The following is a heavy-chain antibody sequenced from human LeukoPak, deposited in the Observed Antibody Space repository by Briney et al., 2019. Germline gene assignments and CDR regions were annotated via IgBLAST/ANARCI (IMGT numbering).Heavy chain of an antibody. CDR2: IYHSGST. CDR3: AREGYPPSYDYVWGSYRYTYFDY. V-gene: IGHV4-4*02. CDR1: GGSISSSNW. J-gene: IGHJ4*02. D-gene: IGHD3-16*02. Sequence: SETLSLTCAVSGGSISSSNWWSWVRQPPGKGLEWIGEIYHSGSTNYNPSLKSRVTISVDKSKNQFSLKLSSVTAADTAVYYCAREGYPPSYDYVWGSYRYTYFDYWGQGTLVTVSS.